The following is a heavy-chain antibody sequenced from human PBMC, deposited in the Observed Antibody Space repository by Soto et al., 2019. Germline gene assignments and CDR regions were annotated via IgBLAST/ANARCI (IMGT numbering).Heavy chain of an antibody. CDR3: ARDWKSTIAAGLDY. CDR1: GYTFPSCG. CDR2: ISAYNGNT. V-gene: IGHV1-18*01. D-gene: IGHD6-25*01. Sequence: ASVKVSCKASGYTFPSCGISWVRQAPGQGLEWMGWISAYNGNTNYAQKVQGRVTMTTDTSTNTAYMELRSLRSDDTAVYYCARDWKSTIAAGLDYWGQGTLVTVSS. J-gene: IGHJ4*02.